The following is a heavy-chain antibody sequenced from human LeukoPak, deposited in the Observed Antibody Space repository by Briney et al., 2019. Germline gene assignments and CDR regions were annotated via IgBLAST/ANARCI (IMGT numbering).Heavy chain of an antibody. D-gene: IGHD6-19*01. Sequence: GGSLRLSCAASGFTFSSYAMHWVRQAPGKGLEWVAVISYDGSNKYYADSVKGRFTISRDNSKNTLYLQMNSLRAEDTAVYYCARENIAVAGTGLDYWGQGTLVTVSS. CDR1: GFTFSSYA. CDR2: ISYDGSNK. CDR3: ARENIAVAGTGLDY. J-gene: IGHJ4*02. V-gene: IGHV3-30-3*01.